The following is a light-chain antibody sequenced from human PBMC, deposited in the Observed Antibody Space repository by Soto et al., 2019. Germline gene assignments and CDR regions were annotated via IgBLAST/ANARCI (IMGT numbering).Light chain of an antibody. J-gene: IGKJ1*01. V-gene: IGKV3-20*01. CDR2: GAS. CDR3: QQYGSSLWT. Sequence: EIVLTQSPGTLSLSPGERATLSCRASQSVSSSYLAWYQQKPGQGPRLLIYGASSRATGIPDRFSGSGSGTDFTLTISRLEPEDFAVYYCQQYGSSLWTFDQGTKVEIK. CDR1: QSVSSSY.